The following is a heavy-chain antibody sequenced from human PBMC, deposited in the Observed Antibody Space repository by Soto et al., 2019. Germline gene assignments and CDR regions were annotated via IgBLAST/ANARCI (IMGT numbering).Heavy chain of an antibody. CDR3: AKHPPFSSASEWLDP. D-gene: IGHD6-19*01. J-gene: IGHJ5*02. CDR2: IYPGDSDT. V-gene: IGHV5-51*01. Sequence: PGESLKISCKASGILFTSNWIVWVRQMPGKGLEWVGIIYPGDSDTRYSPSFQGQVTISADKSTDTAYLQWNSLKASDSAIYYCAKHPPFSSASEWLDPWGQGTLVTVSS. CDR1: GILFTSNW.